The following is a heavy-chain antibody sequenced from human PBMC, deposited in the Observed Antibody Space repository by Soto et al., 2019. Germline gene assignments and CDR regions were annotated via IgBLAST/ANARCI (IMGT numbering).Heavy chain of an antibody. Sequence: SEALSLTCTVSGASISSGDYFWSWIRQSPGKGLEWIGYIYDSGSSYYNPSLKSRVTMSVDTSKNQFSLKLSSVTAADTAVYYCAREKGYISGPKNFDYWGQGTLVTVSS. D-gene: IGHD5-12*01. J-gene: IGHJ4*02. V-gene: IGHV4-30-4*01. CDR2: IYDSGSS. CDR3: AREKGYISGPKNFDY. CDR1: GASISSGDYF.